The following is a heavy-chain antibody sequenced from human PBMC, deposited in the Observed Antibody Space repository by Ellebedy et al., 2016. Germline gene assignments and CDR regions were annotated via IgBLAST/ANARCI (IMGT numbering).Heavy chain of an antibody. Sequence: GGSLRLSCAASGFTFRSYSMNWVRQAPGKGLEWVSSISSSSTYIYYAGSVKVRVTLARDNAKNSLYLQMNSLRAEDTAVYYCGRGQTTFEYWGQGTLVTVSS. CDR1: GFTFRSYS. CDR2: ISSSSTYI. CDR3: GRGQTTFEY. V-gene: IGHV3-21*01. J-gene: IGHJ4*02. D-gene: IGHD1-14*01.